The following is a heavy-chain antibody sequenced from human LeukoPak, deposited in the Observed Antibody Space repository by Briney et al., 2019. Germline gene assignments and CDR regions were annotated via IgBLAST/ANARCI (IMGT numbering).Heavy chain of an antibody. CDR2: INHSGST. CDR1: GGSFSGYY. Sequence: SETLSLTCAVYGGSFSGYYWSWIRQPPGKGLEWIGEINHSGSTNYNPSLKSRVTISVDTSKNQFSLKLCSVTAADTAVYYCARGPPPGGLSYDSRPNYDYWGQGTLVTVSS. CDR3: ARGPPPGGLSYDSRPNYDY. D-gene: IGHD3-22*01. J-gene: IGHJ4*02. V-gene: IGHV4-34*01.